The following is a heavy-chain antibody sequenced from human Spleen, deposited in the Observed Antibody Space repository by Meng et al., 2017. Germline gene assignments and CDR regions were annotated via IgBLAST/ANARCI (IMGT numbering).Heavy chain of an antibody. CDR1: GFTFDDYA. D-gene: IGHD1-26*01. V-gene: IGHV3-9*01. CDR2: ISWNSGSI. Sequence: SLKISCAASGFTFDDYAMHWVRQAPGKGLEWVSGISWNSGSIGYADSVKGRFTISRDNAKNSLYLQMNSLRAEDTALYYCAKARRGSYYVGSGAFDIWGQGKMVTVSS. J-gene: IGHJ3*02. CDR3: AKARRGSYYVGSGAFDI.